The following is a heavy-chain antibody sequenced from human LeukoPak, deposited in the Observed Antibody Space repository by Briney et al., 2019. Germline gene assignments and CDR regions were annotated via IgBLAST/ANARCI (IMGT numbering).Heavy chain of an antibody. Sequence: SGTLSLTCGVSGGSISSTNWGSWVRQPPGQGLEWIGEISLAGRSNYNPSLNGRVTMSLDESSNQLSLNLTSVTAADTAIYYCSRESGAFCPFGYWGQGTLVIVPS. J-gene: IGHJ4*02. D-gene: IGHD1-26*01. CDR1: GGSISSTNW. V-gene: IGHV4-4*02. CDR3: SRESGAFCPFGY. CDR2: ISLAGRS.